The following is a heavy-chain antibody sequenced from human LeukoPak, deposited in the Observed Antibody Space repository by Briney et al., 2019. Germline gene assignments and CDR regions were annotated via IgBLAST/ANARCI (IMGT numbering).Heavy chain of an antibody. D-gene: IGHD6-19*01. Sequence: SVTLSLTCAVYGGSFSGYYWSWIRQPPGKGLEWIGEINHSGSTNYNPSLKSRVTISVDTSKNQFSLKLSSVTAADTAVYYCARGHRGWSFDYWGQGTLVTVSS. J-gene: IGHJ4*02. CDR2: INHSGST. CDR3: ARGHRGWSFDY. V-gene: IGHV4-34*01. CDR1: GGSFSGYY.